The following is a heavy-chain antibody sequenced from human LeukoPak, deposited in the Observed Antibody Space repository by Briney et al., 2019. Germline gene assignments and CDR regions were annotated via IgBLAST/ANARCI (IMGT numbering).Heavy chain of an antibody. J-gene: IGHJ6*04. CDR1: GGSVSSGSYY. CDR2: IYYSGST. V-gene: IGHV4-61*01. CDR3: ARDSSYVDTANYYYYGMDV. Sequence: KPSETLSLTCTVSGGSVSSGSYYWSWIRQPPGKGLEWIGYIYYSGSTNYNPSLKSRVTISVDTSKNQFSLKLSSVTAADTAVYYCARDSSYVDTANYYYYGMDVWGKGTTVTVSS. D-gene: IGHD5-18*01.